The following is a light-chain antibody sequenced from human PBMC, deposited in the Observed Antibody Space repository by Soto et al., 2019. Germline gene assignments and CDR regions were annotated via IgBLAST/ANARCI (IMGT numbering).Light chain of an antibody. CDR1: SSNIGAGYD. J-gene: IGLJ3*02. Sequence: QSVLTQPPSLSGAPGQRVTISCTGSSSNIGAGYDVHWYQQFPGTAPKLLIYGNSNRPSGVPDRFSGSKSGTSASLAITGLQAEDEADYYCQSYDSSLSVVFGGGTKLTVL. V-gene: IGLV1-40*01. CDR3: QSYDSSLSVV. CDR2: GNS.